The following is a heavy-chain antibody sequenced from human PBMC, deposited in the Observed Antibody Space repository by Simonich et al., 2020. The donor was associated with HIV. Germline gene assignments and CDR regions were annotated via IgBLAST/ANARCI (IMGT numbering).Heavy chain of an antibody. CDR3: AKDKGAYYGSGSPVY. Sequence: EVQLVESGGGLLQPGRSLRLSCTASGFTFDDYALHWVRQFPGKGLECVSGISKNSGSIGYADAVKGRFTISRDNAKNSLYLQMNSLRAEDTALYYCAKDKGAYYGSGSPVYWGQGTLVTVSS. CDR1: GFTFDDYA. V-gene: IGHV3-9*01. CDR2: ISKNSGSI. J-gene: IGHJ4*02. D-gene: IGHD3-10*01.